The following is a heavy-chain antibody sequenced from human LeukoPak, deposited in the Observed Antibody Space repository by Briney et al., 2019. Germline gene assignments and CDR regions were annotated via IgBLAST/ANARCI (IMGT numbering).Heavy chain of an antibody. J-gene: IGHJ4*02. Sequence: ASVKVSCKASGYTFTSYYMHWVRQAPGQGLEWMGIINPSGGSTSYAQKFQGRVTMTRDTSTSTVYMELSSLRAEDTAVYYCAKVLVLVSANRYYFDYWGQGTLVTVSS. D-gene: IGHD2-15*01. V-gene: IGHV1-46*01. CDR2: INPSGGST. CDR1: GYTFTSYY. CDR3: AKVLVLVSANRYYFDY.